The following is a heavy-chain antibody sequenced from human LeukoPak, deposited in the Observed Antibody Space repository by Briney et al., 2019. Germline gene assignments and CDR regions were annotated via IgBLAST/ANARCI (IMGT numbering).Heavy chain of an antibody. Sequence: ASETLSLTCTVSGVSISSYYWSWLRQPPGKGLEWIGHIYYSGSTTYNPSLKSRVTISVDTSKNQFSPNLSSVTAADTAVYYCARGFGSPDYWGQGTLVTVSS. D-gene: IGHD3-16*01. CDR2: IYYSGST. CDR3: ARGFGSPDY. V-gene: IGHV4-59*01. J-gene: IGHJ4*02. CDR1: GVSISSYY.